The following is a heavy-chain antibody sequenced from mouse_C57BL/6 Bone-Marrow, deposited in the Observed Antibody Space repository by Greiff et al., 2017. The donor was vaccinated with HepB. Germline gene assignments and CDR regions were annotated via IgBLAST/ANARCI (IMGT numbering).Heavy chain of an antibody. D-gene: IGHD1-1*01. CDR2: IYPYNGVS. V-gene: IGHV1-31*01. Sequence: EVKLVESGPELVKPGASVKISCKASGYSFTGYYMHWVKQSHGNILDWIGYIYPYNGVSSYNQKFKGKATLTVDKSSSTAYMELRSLTSEDSAVYYCAHYYGSSYWYFDVWGTGTTVTVSS. CDR3: AHYYGSSYWYFDV. J-gene: IGHJ1*03. CDR1: GYSFTGYY.